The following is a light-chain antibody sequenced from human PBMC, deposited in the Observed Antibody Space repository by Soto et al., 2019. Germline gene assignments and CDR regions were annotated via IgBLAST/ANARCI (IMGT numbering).Light chain of an antibody. CDR1: SSDVGGYNY. CDR2: DVS. J-gene: IGLJ3*02. Sequence: QSALTQPRSVSGSPGQSLTISCTGTSSDVGGYNYVSWYQQHPGKAPKLMIYDVSKRPSGVPDRFSGSKSGNTASLTISGLQAEDEADYYCCSYAGSYTWGFGGGTKLTVL. V-gene: IGLV2-11*01. CDR3: CSYAGSYTWG.